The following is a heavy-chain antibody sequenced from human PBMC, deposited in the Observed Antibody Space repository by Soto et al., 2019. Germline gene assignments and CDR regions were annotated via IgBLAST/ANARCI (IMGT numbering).Heavy chain of an antibody. CDR3: SRLTNARPGDD. Sequence: QVQLQESGPGLVKPSEALSLTCTVSGGSITSSNYHWGWSRQPPGKGLEWIGTIYYSGKTYYNPSFKSRVTMSMDASKNQFSWTLSYVAVADTAVYYCSRLTNARPGDDWGQGTLVTVSS. V-gene: IGHV4-39*01. J-gene: IGHJ4*02. CDR1: GGSITSSNYH. CDR2: IYYSGKT. D-gene: IGHD2-2*01.